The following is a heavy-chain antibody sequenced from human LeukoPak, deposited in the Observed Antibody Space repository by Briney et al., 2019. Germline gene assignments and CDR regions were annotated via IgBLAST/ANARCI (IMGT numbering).Heavy chain of an antibody. Sequence: GGSLRLSCVGTGFTFTDYWMSWVRQAPGKGPEWVANIKQDGSGKYYVDSVKGRFIISRDDAKNSLYLQMNTLRAEDTAVYYCARGKGRGTAGSYSFDYWGQGTLVTVSS. CDR2: IKQDGSGK. CDR3: ARGKGRGTAGSYSFDY. CDR1: GFTFTDYW. D-gene: IGHD3-10*01. J-gene: IGHJ4*02. V-gene: IGHV3-7*01.